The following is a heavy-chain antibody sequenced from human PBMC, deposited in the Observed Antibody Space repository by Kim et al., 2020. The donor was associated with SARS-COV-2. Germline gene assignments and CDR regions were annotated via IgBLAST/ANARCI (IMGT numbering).Heavy chain of an antibody. V-gene: IGHV1-69*13. D-gene: IGHD1-26*01. CDR2: IIPIFGTA. Sequence: SVKVSCKASGGTFSSYAISWVRQAPGQGLEWMGGIIPIFGTANYAQKFQGRVTITADESTSTAYMELSSLRSEDTAVYYCARVIVGATWGYYFDYWGQGTLVTVSS. CDR3: ARVIVGATWGYYFDY. CDR1: GGTFSSYA. J-gene: IGHJ4*02.